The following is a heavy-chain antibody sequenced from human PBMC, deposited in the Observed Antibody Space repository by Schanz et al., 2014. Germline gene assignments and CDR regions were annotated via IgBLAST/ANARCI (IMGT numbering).Heavy chain of an antibody. V-gene: IGHV1-18*01. CDR2: INPNSGGT. D-gene: IGHD6-13*01. CDR1: GYTFTSYG. J-gene: IGHJ4*02. CDR3: ARSGSSNWYFFDY. Sequence: QVQVVQSGAEVKKPGASVKVSCKASGYTFTSYGISWVRQAPGQGLEWMGWINPNSGGTNYAQKFQGRVTITRDTLASTAYMEVSSLRSEDTAVYYCARSGSSNWYFFDYWGQGTLVTVSS.